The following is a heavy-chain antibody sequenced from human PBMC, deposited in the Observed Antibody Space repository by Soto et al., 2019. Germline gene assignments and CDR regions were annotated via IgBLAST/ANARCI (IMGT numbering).Heavy chain of an antibody. V-gene: IGHV5-51*01. CDR1: GYRFTNYW. D-gene: IGHD5-12*01. Sequence: GESLKISCKGSGYRFTNYWIGWVRQMPGKGLEWMGVIYPGDPDTRYSPSFQGQVTISADKSISTAYLQWSSLKASDTAIYYCASTDIVSTIDDGRDAFDIWGQGTMVTVSS. CDR2: IYPGDPDT. J-gene: IGHJ3*02. CDR3: ASTDIVSTIDDGRDAFDI.